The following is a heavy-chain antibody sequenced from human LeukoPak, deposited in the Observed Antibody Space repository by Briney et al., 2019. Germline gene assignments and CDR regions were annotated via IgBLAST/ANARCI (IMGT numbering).Heavy chain of an antibody. CDR3: ARDPSIAIVYYYMDV. CDR2: INPNSGGT. CDR1: GYTFTGYY. V-gene: IGHV1-2*02. Sequence: ASVKVSCKASGYTFTGYYMHWVRQAPGQGLEWMGWINPNSGGTNYAQKFQGRVTMTRDTSISTAYMELSRLRSDDTAVYYCARDPSIAIVYYYMDVWGKGTTVTVSS. D-gene: IGHD6-6*01. J-gene: IGHJ6*03.